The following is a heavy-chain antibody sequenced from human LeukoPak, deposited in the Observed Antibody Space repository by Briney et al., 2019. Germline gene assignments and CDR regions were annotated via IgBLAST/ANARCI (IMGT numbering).Heavy chain of an antibody. J-gene: IGHJ6*03. D-gene: IGHD3-22*01. CDR2: INPNSGGT. V-gene: IGHV1-2*02. CDR3: ARDGVTTHATYYYYYMDV. Sequence: ASVKVSCKASGYTFTGYYMHWVRQAPGQGLEWMGWINPNSGGTKFPQKFQGRVTMTRDTSISTAYMELSRLRSDDTAVYYCARDGVTTHATYYYYYMDVWGKGTTVTISS. CDR1: GYTFTGYY.